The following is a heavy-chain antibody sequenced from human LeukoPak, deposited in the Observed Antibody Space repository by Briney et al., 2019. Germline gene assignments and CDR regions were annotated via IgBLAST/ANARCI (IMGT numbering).Heavy chain of an antibody. V-gene: IGHV3-21*01. CDR1: GFIFNSYN. CDR2: IGSSSSYI. Sequence: GGSLRLSCAASGFIFNSYNMNWVRQAPGKGLEWVSYIGSSSSYIFYADSVKGRFTISRDNSKNSLYLQMNSLRAEDSAVYYCARDYGTYYPDYWGQGTLVTVSS. J-gene: IGHJ4*02. CDR3: ARDYGTYYPDY. D-gene: IGHD2-21*01.